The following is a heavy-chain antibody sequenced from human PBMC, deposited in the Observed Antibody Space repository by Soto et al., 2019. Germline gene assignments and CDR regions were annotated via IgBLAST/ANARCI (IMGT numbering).Heavy chain of an antibody. D-gene: IGHD3-10*01. CDR3: ARTILLWFGPRALGYMDV. J-gene: IGHJ6*03. CDR1: GVTFSSYA. Sequence: QVQLVQSGAEVKKPGSSVKVSCKASGVTFSSYAISWVRQAPGQGLEWMGGIIPIFGTANYAQKFQGRVTITADESTITAYMEVSSLRSEDTAVYYCARTILLWFGPRALGYMDVWGKGTTVTVSS. CDR2: IIPIFGTA. V-gene: IGHV1-69*01.